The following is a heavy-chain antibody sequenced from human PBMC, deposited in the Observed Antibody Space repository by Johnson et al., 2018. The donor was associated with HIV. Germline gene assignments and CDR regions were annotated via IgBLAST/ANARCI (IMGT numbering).Heavy chain of an antibody. CDR1: RFMFSSYW. Sequence: VQLVESGGDVVRPGGSPRVSCAASRFMFSSYWMRWVRQAPGKGLEWVANIKEDGSTADYADSVKGRSTNSIDNAKNTPHLQMNSLRGEDTAVYYCARGVRYSESVNDAHDIWGQGTKVTVSS. D-gene: IGHD1-26*01. V-gene: IGHV3-7*01. CDR3: ARGVRYSESVNDAHDI. CDR2: IKEDGSTA. J-gene: IGHJ3*02.